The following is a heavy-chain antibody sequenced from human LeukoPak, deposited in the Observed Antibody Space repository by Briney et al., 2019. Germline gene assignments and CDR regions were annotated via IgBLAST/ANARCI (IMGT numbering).Heavy chain of an antibody. CDR1: GYTFTSYG. J-gene: IGHJ6*02. Sequence: GASVKVSCKASGYTFTSYGISWVRQAPGQGLEWMGWISAYNGNTNYAQKLQGRVTMTTDKSTSTAYMELSSLRSEDTAVYYCARDSSSWENYYYYGMDVWGQGTTVTVSS. D-gene: IGHD6-13*01. V-gene: IGHV1-18*01. CDR2: ISAYNGNT. CDR3: ARDSSSWENYYYYGMDV.